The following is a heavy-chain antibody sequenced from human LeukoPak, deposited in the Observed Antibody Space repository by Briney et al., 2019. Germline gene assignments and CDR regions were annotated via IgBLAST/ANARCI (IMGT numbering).Heavy chain of an antibody. CDR2: SYTGGNT. CDR3: AKRGMGSGGDGGGFDY. CDR1: GFTVSSNY. J-gene: IGHJ4*02. D-gene: IGHD2-15*01. Sequence: GGSLRLSCAASGFTVSSNYMSWVRQAPGKGLEWVSVSYTGGNTHYADSVKGRFTISRDNSKNTLYLQINSLRAEDTAVYFCAKRGMGSGGDGGGFDYWGQGTLVTVSS. V-gene: IGHV3-66*04.